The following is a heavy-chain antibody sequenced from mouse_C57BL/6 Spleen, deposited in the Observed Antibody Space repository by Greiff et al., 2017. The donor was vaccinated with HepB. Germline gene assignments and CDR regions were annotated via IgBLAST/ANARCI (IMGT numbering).Heavy chain of an antibody. CDR1: GIDFSRYW. CDR3: ALYGSSYVRYFDV. V-gene: IGHV4-1*01. CDR2: INPDSSTI. J-gene: IGHJ1*03. Sequence: EADGIDFSRYWMSWVRRAPGKGLEWIGEINPDSSTINYAPSLKDKFIISRDNAKNTLYLQMSKVRSEDTALYYCALYGSSYVRYFDVWGTGTTVTVSS. D-gene: IGHD1-1*01.